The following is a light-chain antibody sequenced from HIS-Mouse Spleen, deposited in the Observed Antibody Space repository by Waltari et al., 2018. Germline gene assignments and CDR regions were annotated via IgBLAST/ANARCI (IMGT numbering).Light chain of an antibody. J-gene: IGLJ2*01. Sequence: QSALTQPASVSGSPGQSITISCTGTSIDVGGYNYVSWYQQHPGKAPKLMIYDVSNRHSWVSNRFAGSKSGNTASLTISGLQAEDEADYYCSSYTSSSFNVVFGGGTKLTVL. V-gene: IGLV2-14*03. CDR3: SSYTSSSFNVV. CDR1: SIDVGGYNY. CDR2: DVS.